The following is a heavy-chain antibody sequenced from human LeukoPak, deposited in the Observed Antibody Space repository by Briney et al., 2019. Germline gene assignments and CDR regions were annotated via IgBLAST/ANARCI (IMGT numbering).Heavy chain of an antibody. Sequence: ASVKVSCKASGYTFTSYGISWVRQAPGQGLEWMGWISAYNGNTNYAQKLQGRVTMTTDTSTSTAYMELRSLRSDDTAVYYCARETRQGSYYDYVWGSYSPYYFDYRGQGTLVTVSS. CDR2: ISAYNGNT. CDR3: ARETRQGSYYDYVWGSYSPYYFDY. J-gene: IGHJ4*02. D-gene: IGHD3-16*01. V-gene: IGHV1-18*01. CDR1: GYTFTSYG.